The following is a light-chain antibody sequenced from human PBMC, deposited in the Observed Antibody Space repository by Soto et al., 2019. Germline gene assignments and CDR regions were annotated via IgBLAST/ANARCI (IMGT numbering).Light chain of an antibody. CDR3: CSYGGSRAV. V-gene: IGLV2-23*02. CDR2: DVS. J-gene: IGLJ7*01. CDR1: SSDVGSHNL. Sequence: QSALTQPASVSGSPGQSITISCTGTSSDVGSHNLVSWYQQHPGQAPKLMIYDVSKRPLGVSARFSASKSGNTASLTISGLQAEDEADYYCCSYGGSRAVFGGGTKLSVL.